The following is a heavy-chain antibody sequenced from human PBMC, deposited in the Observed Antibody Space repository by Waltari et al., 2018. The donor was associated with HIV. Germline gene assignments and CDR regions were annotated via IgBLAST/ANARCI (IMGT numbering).Heavy chain of an antibody. CDR2: VWYDGKNK. V-gene: IGHV3-33*01. Sequence: QVQLVESGGGVVQPGRSLRLSCAASGFTFSSYGMHWVRQAPGKGLGCLAVVWYDGKNKYYADSGKGRFTVSRDNSKNTLFLQMNSLRVDDTAVYYCARTPYDTSGYCFDYWGQGTLVTVSS. D-gene: IGHD3-22*01. CDR3: ARTPYDTSGYCFDY. CDR1: GFTFSSYG. J-gene: IGHJ4*02.